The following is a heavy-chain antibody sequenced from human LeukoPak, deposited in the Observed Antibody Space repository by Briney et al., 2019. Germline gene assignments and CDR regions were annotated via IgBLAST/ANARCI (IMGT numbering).Heavy chain of an antibody. J-gene: IGHJ6*03. V-gene: IGHV3-48*03. CDR3: ARETPKVPGYYYMDV. CDR1: GFTFSSYE. Sequence: PGGSLRLSCAASGFTFSSYEMNWVRQAPGKGLEWVSYISSSGSTIYYADSVKGRFTISRDNAKNSLYLQMNSLRAEDTAVYYCARETPKVPGYYYMDVWGKGTTVTASS. CDR2: ISSSGSTI.